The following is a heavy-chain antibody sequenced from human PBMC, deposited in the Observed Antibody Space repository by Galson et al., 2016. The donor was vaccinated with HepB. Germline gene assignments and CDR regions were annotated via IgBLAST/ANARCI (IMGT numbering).Heavy chain of an antibody. CDR1: AFSFSSTG. CDR3: AKIGAPGLWYFDL. CDR2: ISRSGDLT. Sequence: SLRLSCAASAFSFSSTGMSWARQARGKGPEWVSSISRSGDLTYYAKSVKGRFTVSRDNTQNTLFLQMNSLRAEDTAVYFCAKIGAPGLWYFDLWGRGTLVTVSS. D-gene: IGHD2-2*01. J-gene: IGHJ2*01. V-gene: IGHV3-23*01.